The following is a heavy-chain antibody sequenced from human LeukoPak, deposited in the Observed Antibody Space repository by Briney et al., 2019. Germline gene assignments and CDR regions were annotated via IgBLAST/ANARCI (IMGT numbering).Heavy chain of an antibody. CDR2: ISSSSSYI. V-gene: IGHV3-21*01. J-gene: IGHJ4*02. CDR3: ASNFNYYDSSGYYSPFDY. CDR1: GFTFSSYS. Sequence: PGGSLRLSCAASGFTFSSYSMNWVRQAPGKGLEWVSSISSSSSYIYYADSVKGRFTISRDNAKNSLYLQMNSLRAGDTAVYYCASNFNYYDSSGYYSPFDYWGQGTLVTVSS. D-gene: IGHD3-22*01.